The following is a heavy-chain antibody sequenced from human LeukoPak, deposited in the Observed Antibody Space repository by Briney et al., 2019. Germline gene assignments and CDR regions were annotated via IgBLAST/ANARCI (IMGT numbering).Heavy chain of an antibody. V-gene: IGHV1-46*01. CDR1: GYTFTSYY. CDR2: INPSGGST. CDR3: ARGRSRGLGYCSSTSCPLFDY. J-gene: IGHJ4*02. Sequence: ASVKVSCKASGYTFTSYYMHWVRQAPGQGLEWMGIINPSGGSTSYAQKFQGRVTMTTDTSTSTAYMELRSLRSDDTAVYYCARGRSRGLGYCSSTSCPLFDYWGQGTLVTVSS. D-gene: IGHD2-2*01.